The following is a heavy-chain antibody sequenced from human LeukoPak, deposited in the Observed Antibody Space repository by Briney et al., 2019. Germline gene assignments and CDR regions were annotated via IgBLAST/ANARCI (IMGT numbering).Heavy chain of an antibody. CDR3: AKTNDVVGRYFDY. V-gene: IGHV3-23*01. J-gene: IGHJ4*02. CDR2: ISGSGGST. D-gene: IGHD3-16*01. Sequence: PGGSLRLSCTASGFIFSSYAMSWVRQAPGKGLEWVSTISGSGGSTYYADSVKGRFTISRDNSKNTLYLQMNSLRAEDTAVYYCAKTNDVVGRYFDYWGQGTLVTVSS. CDR1: GFIFSSYA.